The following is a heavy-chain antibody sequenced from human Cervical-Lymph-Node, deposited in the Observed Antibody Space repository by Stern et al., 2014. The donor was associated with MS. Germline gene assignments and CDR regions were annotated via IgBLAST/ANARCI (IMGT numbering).Heavy chain of an antibody. J-gene: IGHJ4*02. V-gene: IGHV3-33*01. CDR2: IWYDGSNK. D-gene: IGHD3-10*01. Sequence: QMQLVQSGGGVVQPGRSLRLSCAASGFTFSIYGMHWVRQAPGKGLEWVAVIWYDGSNKYYADSVKGRFTISRDNSKNTLYLQMNSLRVEDTAVYYCARDAYYYGSGSILPDYWGQGTLVTVSS. CDR3: ARDAYYYGSGSILPDY. CDR1: GFTFSIYG.